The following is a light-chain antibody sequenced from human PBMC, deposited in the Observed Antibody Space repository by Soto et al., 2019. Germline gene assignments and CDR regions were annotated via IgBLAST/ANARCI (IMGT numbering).Light chain of an antibody. J-gene: IGKJ1*01. Sequence: KQSPATLSLSRGEGATLSCRASQSVSSRYLAWYQQKPGQAPRLLIYDASDRATGIPARFSGSGSGTDFTLTISSLAPEDFAVYYCQQRDNSPWTFGQGTKVDIK. V-gene: IGKV3-11*01. CDR1: QSVSSRY. CDR3: QQRDNSPWT. CDR2: DAS.